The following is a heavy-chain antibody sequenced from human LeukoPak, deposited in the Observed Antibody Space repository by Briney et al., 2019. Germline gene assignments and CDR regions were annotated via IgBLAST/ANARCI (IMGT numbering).Heavy chain of an antibody. CDR2: ISAYNGNT. V-gene: IGHV1-18*01. CDR3: ARAVVSLSTVTTLINWFDP. D-gene: IGHD4-17*01. J-gene: IGHJ5*02. CDR1: GYTFTSYG. Sequence: ASVKVSCKASGYTFTSYGISWVRQAPGQGLEWMGWISAYNGNTNYAQKVQGRVTMTTDTSTSTAYMELRSLRSDDTAVYYCARAVVSLSTVTTLINWFDPWGQGTLVTVSS.